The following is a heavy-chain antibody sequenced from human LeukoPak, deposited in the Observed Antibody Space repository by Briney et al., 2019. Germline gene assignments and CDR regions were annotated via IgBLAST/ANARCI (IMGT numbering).Heavy chain of an antibody. J-gene: IGHJ3*02. D-gene: IGHD3-3*01. Sequence: SQTLSLTCTVSGDSISRGDNYWSWIRQPPGKGLEWIGEINHSGSTNYNPSLRSRVTISVDTSKNQFSLKLSSVTAADTAVYYCARALIRITIFGVVIHDAFDIWGQGTMVTVSS. V-gene: IGHV4-30-4*01. CDR2: INHSGST. CDR3: ARALIRITIFGVVIHDAFDI. CDR1: GDSISRGDNY.